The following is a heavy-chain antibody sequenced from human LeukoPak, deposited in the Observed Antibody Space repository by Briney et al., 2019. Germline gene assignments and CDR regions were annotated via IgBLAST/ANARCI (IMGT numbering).Heavy chain of an antibody. V-gene: IGHV1-2*02. CDR3: ARGGGRYSVDY. Sequence: ASVKVSCKASGYTFIDHYMHWVRQAPGQGLEWIGWISPNSGGTKSVQKFQGRVTMTRDTSITTVYMELSGLSLDDTAVYYCARGGGRYSVDYWGQGTLVIVSS. CDR1: GYTFIDHY. J-gene: IGHJ4*02. CDR2: ISPNSGGT. D-gene: IGHD1-26*01.